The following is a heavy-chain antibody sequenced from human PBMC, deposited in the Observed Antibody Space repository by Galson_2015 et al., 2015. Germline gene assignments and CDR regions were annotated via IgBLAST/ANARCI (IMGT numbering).Heavy chain of an antibody. CDR3: AKGAGLGTFSVDY. D-gene: IGHD3-10*01. J-gene: IGHJ4*02. CDR2: ITSKGNNYAT. V-gene: IGHV3-73*01. CDR1: GFTFSGSV. Sequence: SLRLSCAASGFTFSGSVIHWVRQASGTGLEWVGRITSKGNNYATAYAASVKGRFTISRDDSKNTAYLQMNSLKTEDTAVYYCAKGAGLGTFSVDYWGQGTLVTVSS.